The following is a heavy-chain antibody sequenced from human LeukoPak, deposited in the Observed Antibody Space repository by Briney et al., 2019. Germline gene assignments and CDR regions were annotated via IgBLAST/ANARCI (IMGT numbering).Heavy chain of an antibody. Sequence: APVKVSCKASGYTFIDYYIHWVRQAPGQGLEWMGRINPTTGDTDYAQKFQGKVSMTRDTSISTAYMDVSRLRSDDTAVYYCATLGEDNSDTPFDYWGQGTLVTVSS. D-gene: IGHD3-16*01. CDR2: INPTTGDT. CDR1: GYTFIDYY. CDR3: ATLGEDNSDTPFDY. J-gene: IGHJ4*02. V-gene: IGHV1-2*06.